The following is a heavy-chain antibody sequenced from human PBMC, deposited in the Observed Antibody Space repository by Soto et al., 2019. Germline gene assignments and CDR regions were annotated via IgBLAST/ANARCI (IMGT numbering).Heavy chain of an antibody. Sequence: SETLSLTCAVYGGSLSGYYWSWIRQPPGKGLEWIGEINHSGSTNYNPSLKSRVTISVDTSKNQSSLKLRSVTAAVTAVYYCARGYHTGFCSGYSSNRNGFDPWGQGTLVTVSS. D-gene: IGHD3-3*01. CDR1: GGSLSGYY. J-gene: IGHJ5*02. V-gene: IGHV4-34*01. CDR2: INHSGST. CDR3: ARGYHTGFCSGYSSNRNGFDP.